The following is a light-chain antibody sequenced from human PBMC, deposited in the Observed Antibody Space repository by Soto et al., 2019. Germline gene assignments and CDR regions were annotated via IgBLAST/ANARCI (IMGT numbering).Light chain of an antibody. Sequence: EIVLTQSPGTLSLSPGERATLSCRASQSVSSSYLAWYQQKPGQAPRLLIYGASSRATGIPDRFSGSGSGTDFTLTISRLEPEDFATYYCQQSYSSSATMFGQGTRVEIK. CDR2: GAS. CDR3: QQSYSSSATM. V-gene: IGKV3-20*01. J-gene: IGKJ1*01. CDR1: QSVSSSY.